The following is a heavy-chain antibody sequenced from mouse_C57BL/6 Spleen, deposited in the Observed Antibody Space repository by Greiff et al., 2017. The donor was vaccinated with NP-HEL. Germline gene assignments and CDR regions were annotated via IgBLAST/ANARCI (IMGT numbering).Heavy chain of an antibody. D-gene: IGHD1-1*01. CDR1: GYTFTSYW. V-gene: IGHV1-53*01. Sequence: VQLQQSGTELVKPGASVKLSCKASGYTFTSYWMHWVKQRPGQGLEWIGNINPSNGGTNYNEKFKSKATLTVDKSSSTAYMQLSSLTSEDSAVYYCAREGAYYGSSYDYWGQGTTLTVSS. CDR2: INPSNGGT. J-gene: IGHJ2*01. CDR3: AREGAYYGSSYDY.